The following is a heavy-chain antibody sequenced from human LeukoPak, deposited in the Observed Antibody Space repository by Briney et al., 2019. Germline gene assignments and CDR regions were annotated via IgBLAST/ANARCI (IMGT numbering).Heavy chain of an antibody. J-gene: IGHJ4*02. D-gene: IGHD3-10*01. CDR3: ASLPNRLLWFGELPGYFDY. CDR2: IYYSGST. Sequence: SETLSLTCTVSGGSISSSSYYWGWIRQPPGKGLEWIGSIYYSGSTYYNPSLKSRVTISVDTSKNQFSLKLSSVTAADTAVYYCASLPNRLLWFGELPGYFDYWGQGTLVTVSS. CDR1: GGSISSSSYY. V-gene: IGHV4-39*01.